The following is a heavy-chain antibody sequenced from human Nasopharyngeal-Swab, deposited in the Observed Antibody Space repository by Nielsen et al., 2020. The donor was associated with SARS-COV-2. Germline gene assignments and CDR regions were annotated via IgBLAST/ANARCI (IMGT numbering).Heavy chain of an antibody. D-gene: IGHD1-1*01. Sequence: ASVKVSCKASGYTFTSYYMHWVRQAPGQGLEWMGWISAYNGNTNYAQKLQGRVTMTTDTSTSTAYMELRSLRSDDTAVHYCATRTTGTTASGAFDIWGQGTMVTVSS. CDR1: GYTFTSYY. V-gene: IGHV1-18*04. CDR2: ISAYNGNT. CDR3: ATRTTGTTASGAFDI. J-gene: IGHJ3*02.